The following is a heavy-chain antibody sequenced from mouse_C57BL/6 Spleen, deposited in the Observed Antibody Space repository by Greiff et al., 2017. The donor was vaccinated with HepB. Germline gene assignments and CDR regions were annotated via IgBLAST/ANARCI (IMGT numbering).Heavy chain of an antibody. CDR3: ARRVSNSVMDY. Sequence: QVQLQQPGAELVKPGASVKLSCKASGYTFTSYWMQWVKQRPGQGLEWIGEIDPSDSYTNYNQKFKGKATLTVDTASSTAYMQLSSLTSEDSAVYYCARRVSNSVMDYWGQGTSVTVSS. CDR2: IDPSDSYT. CDR1: GYTFTSYW. D-gene: IGHD2-5*01. V-gene: IGHV1-50*01. J-gene: IGHJ4*01.